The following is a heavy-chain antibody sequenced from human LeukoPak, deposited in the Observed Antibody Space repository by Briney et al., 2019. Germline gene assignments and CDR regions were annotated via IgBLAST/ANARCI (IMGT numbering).Heavy chain of an antibody. CDR1: GFTFSTYA. CDR3: ASVDWLYAGNWFGP. D-gene: IGHD3-9*01. V-gene: IGHV3-23*01. CDR2: ISGGGGNT. Sequence: GGSLRLSCAASGFTFSTYAMSWVRQAPGKGLEWVSAISGGGGNTVYADSVKGRFTISRDNSKNTLYLQMNSLRAEDTAVYYCASVDWLYAGNWFGPWGQGTLVTVSS. J-gene: IGHJ5*02.